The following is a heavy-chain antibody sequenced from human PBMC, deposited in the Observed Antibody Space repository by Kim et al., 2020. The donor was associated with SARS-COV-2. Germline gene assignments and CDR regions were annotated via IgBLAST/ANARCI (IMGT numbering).Heavy chain of an antibody. V-gene: IGHV3-21*01. CDR1: GFTFSSYS. J-gene: IGHJ3*02. CDR2: ISSSSSYI. D-gene: IGHD4-17*01. CDR3: ARDRLPDYVAHAFDI. Sequence: GGSLRLSCAASGFTFSSYSMNWVRQAPGKGLEWVSSISSSSSYIYYADSVKGRFTISRDNAKNSLYLQMNSLRAEDTAVYYCARDRLPDYVAHAFDIWGQGTMVTVSS.